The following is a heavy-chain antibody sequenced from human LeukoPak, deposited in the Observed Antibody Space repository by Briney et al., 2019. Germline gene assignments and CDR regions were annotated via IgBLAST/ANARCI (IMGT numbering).Heavy chain of an antibody. D-gene: IGHD6-13*01. V-gene: IGHV4-39*07. CDR2: IYYGGSA. CDR1: GGSFSSSSYY. CDR3: ARGYKQFSSTSWYGFDY. Sequence: SETLSLTCTVSGGSFSSSSYYWGWIRQPPGKGLEWIVSIYYGGSAYYNPSLKSRVTISVDTSRNQFSLKLTSVTAADTAVYYCARGYKQFSSTSWYGFDYWGQGTLVTVSS. J-gene: IGHJ4*02.